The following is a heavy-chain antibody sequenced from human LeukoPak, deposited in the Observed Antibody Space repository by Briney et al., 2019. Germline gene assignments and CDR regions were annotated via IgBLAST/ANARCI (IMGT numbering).Heavy chain of an antibody. V-gene: IGHV3-23*01. CDR3: AKDRYSSSSYFSDY. Sequence: GGSLRLSCAASGFTFSSYAMSWVRQAPGKGLEWASAISGGGGSAYYADSVKGRFTISRDNSKNTLYLQMNGLRAEDTAVYYCAKDRYSSSSYFSDYWGQGTLVTVSS. D-gene: IGHD6-13*01. J-gene: IGHJ4*02. CDR1: GFTFSSYA. CDR2: ISGGGGSA.